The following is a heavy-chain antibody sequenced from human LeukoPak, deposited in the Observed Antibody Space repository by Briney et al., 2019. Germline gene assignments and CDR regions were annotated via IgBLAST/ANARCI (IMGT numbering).Heavy chain of an antibody. V-gene: IGHV3-23*01. J-gene: IGHJ4*02. Sequence: GGSLRLSCAASGFTFSSYAMSWVRQAPGKGLEWVSAISGSGGSTYYADSVEGRFTISRDNSKNTLYLQMNSLRAEDTAVYYCAKGMVRGVIIKVPFDYWGQGTLVTVSS. CDR1: GFTFSSYA. CDR2: ISGSGGST. D-gene: IGHD3-10*01. CDR3: AKGMVRGVIIKVPFDY.